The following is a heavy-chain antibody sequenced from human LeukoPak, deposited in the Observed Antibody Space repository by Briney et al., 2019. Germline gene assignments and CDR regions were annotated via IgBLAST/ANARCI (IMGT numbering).Heavy chain of an antibody. CDR3: ARGVFTAFDI. CDR2: TYYRSKSFN. Sequence: SQTLSLTCDISGDSVSSNSVTWNWIRQSPSRGLEWLGRTYYRSKSFNDYAVSVRSRITINPDTSKNQFSLQLNSVTPEDTAVYYCARGVFTAFDIWGQGTMATVSS. CDR1: GDSVSSNSVT. D-gene: IGHD3-10*01. V-gene: IGHV6-1*01. J-gene: IGHJ3*02.